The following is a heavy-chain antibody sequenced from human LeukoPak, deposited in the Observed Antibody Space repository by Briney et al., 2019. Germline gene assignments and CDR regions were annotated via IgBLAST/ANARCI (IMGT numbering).Heavy chain of an antibody. CDR1: GDSVSSNSAA. Sequence: SQTLSLTCAISGDSVSSNSAAWNWIRQSPSRGLEWLGRTYYRSKWVNDYATSVKSRISINPDISANQFSLQLNSVTPEDTAVYYCARSRGAIVDYWGQGTLVTVSS. J-gene: IGHJ4*02. V-gene: IGHV6-1*01. CDR2: TYYRSKWVN. CDR3: ARSRGAIVDY.